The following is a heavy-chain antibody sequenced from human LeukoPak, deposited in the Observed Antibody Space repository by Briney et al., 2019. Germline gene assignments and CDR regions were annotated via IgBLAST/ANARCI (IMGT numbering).Heavy chain of an antibody. CDR3: ARGFVVRGVSPIRPPLSGAFHI. CDR2: INPNSGGT. CDR1: GYNFTGYY. Sequence: ASVKVSCKASGYNFTGYYMHWVRQAPGQGLEWMGWINPNSGGTNYTQKFQGRVTMTRDTSISTAYMDLSGLRSDDTAVYYCARGFVVRGVSPIRPPLSGAFHIWGQGTMVTVSS. J-gene: IGHJ3*02. V-gene: IGHV1-2*02. D-gene: IGHD3-10*01.